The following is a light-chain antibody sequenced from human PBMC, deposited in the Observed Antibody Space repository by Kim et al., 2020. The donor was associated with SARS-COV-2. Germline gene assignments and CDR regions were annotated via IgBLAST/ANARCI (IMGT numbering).Light chain of an antibody. Sequence: QSALTQPPSASGSPGQSVTISCTGTSSDVGGSNHVSWYQQHPGKAPKLIIYEVNKRPSGVTDRFSGSKSGNTASLTVSGLQAEDEADYYCSSSGDNSYGSTKFYVCGSGTKVTLL. V-gene: IGLV2-8*01. CDR1: SSDVGGSNH. CDR3: SSSGDNSYGSTKFYV. CDR2: EVN. J-gene: IGLJ1*01.